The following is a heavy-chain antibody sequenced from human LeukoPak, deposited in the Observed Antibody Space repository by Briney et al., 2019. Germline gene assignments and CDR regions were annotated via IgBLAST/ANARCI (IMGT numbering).Heavy chain of an antibody. CDR3: ARLYSSSQLVEYYYYYMDV. CDR1: GYSFTSYW. D-gene: IGHD6-13*01. Sequence: GESLKISCKGSGYSFTSYWIGWVRQMPGKGLEWMGIIYPGDSDTRYSPSFQGQVTISADKSISTAYLQWSSLKASDTAMYYCARLYSSSQLVEYYYYYMDVWGKGTTVTISS. J-gene: IGHJ6*03. CDR2: IYPGDSDT. V-gene: IGHV5-51*01.